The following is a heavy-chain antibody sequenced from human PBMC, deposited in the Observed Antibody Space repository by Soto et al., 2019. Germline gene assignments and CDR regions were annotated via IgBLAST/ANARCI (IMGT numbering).Heavy chain of an antibody. CDR3: ARTTATSSCSWFAP. V-gene: IGHV5-51*01. D-gene: IGHD6-13*01. Sequence: GESLKISCKGSGYSFTSYWIGWVRQMPGKGLEWMGIIYPGDSDTRYSPSFQGQVTISAGKAISTAYLQWSSLKASDTAMYYCARTTATSSCSWFAPSGQGTLLIVSS. CDR2: IYPGDSDT. J-gene: IGHJ5*02. CDR1: GYSFTSYW.